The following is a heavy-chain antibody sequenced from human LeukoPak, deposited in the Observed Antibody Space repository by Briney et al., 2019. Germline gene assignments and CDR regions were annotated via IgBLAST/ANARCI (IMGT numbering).Heavy chain of an antibody. CDR1: GGTFSSYA. Sequence: SVKVSCKASGGTFSSYAISWVRQAPGQGLEWMGRIIPILGIANYAQKFQGRVTITADKSTGTAYMELSSLRSEDTAVYYCARVGGYDLGFYWGQGTLVTVSS. CDR3: ARVGGYDLGFY. CDR2: IIPILGIA. V-gene: IGHV1-69*04. D-gene: IGHD5-12*01. J-gene: IGHJ4*02.